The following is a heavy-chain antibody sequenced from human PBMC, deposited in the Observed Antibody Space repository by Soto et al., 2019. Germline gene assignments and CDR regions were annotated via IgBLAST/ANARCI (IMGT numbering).Heavy chain of an antibody. CDR3: ARYQYDSSGYDDEH. CDR1: GYSINRGYY. D-gene: IGHD3-22*01. V-gene: IGHV4-38-2*01. CDR2: IYHRGAT. J-gene: IGHJ4*02. Sequence: SETLSLTCSVSGYSINRGYYWGWIRQAPGKGLEWIGSIYHRGATYYAPSLKARAAISLDTSNNHFTLRLTSVTVVDTAIYDCARYQYDSSGYDDEHSGQGALVTVSS.